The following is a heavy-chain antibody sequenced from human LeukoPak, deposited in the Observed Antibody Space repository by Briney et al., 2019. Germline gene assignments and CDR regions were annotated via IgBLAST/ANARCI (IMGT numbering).Heavy chain of an antibody. V-gene: IGHV4-61*02. CDR3: ARVTTGGYYNC. D-gene: IGHD3-22*01. CDR2: IYTSGST. CDR1: GGSISSGSYY. J-gene: IGHJ4*02. Sequence: SQTLSLTCTVSGGSISSGSYYWSWIRQPAGKGLEWIGRIYTSGSTNYNPSLKSRVTISVDTSKNQFSLKLSSVTAADTAVYYCARVTTGGYYNCWGQGTLVAVSS.